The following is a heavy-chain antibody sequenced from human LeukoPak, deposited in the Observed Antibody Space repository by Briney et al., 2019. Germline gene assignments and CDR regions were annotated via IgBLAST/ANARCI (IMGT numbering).Heavy chain of an antibody. D-gene: IGHD4-23*01. Sequence: PGGSLRLSCAASGFTFSSYAMSWVRQAPGKGLEWVSAISGSGGSTYYADSVKGRFTISRDNAKNSLYLQMNSLRAEDTAVYYCARGKHRGDYWGQGTLVTVSS. CDR2: ISGSGGST. CDR1: GFTFSSYA. J-gene: IGHJ4*02. V-gene: IGHV3-23*01. CDR3: ARGKHRGDY.